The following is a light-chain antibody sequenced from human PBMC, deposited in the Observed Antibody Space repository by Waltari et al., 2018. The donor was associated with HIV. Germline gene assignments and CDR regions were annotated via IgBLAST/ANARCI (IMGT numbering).Light chain of an antibody. CDR1: TRAVGGSNS. CDR2: YVS. J-gene: IGLJ2*01. Sequence: QSALPQPASVSGSPGQSIPIPCPGPTRAVGGSNSVSWYQHHPAKAPKLVILYVSNRPSGVSNRFSGSKSGNTASLTISGIQAEDEAYYYCSSYTNSDTVVFGGGTKVTVL. V-gene: IGLV2-14*03. CDR3: SSYTNSDTVV.